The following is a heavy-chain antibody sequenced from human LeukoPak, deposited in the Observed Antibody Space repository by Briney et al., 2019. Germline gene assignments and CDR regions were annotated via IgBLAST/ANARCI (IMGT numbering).Heavy chain of an antibody. Sequence: TGGSLRLSCAASGFTFSVYGMHWVRQAPGKGLEWVAVASYDGSDKYYSDSVEGRFSISRDNSKNTVYLQMSSLRAEDTAVYFCAKDWNYYDTSVPFYYYYMEVWGKGTTVTVSS. D-gene: IGHD3-22*01. CDR1: GFTFSVYG. J-gene: IGHJ6*03. CDR3: AKDWNYYDTSVPFYYYYMEV. CDR2: ASYDGSDK. V-gene: IGHV3-30*18.